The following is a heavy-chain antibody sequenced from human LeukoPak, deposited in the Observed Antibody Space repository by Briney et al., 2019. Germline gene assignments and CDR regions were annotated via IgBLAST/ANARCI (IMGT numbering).Heavy chain of an antibody. CDR2: ISWNSGRI. CDR1: GFTFDDYA. J-gene: IGHJ4*02. Sequence: GGSLRLSCAASGFTFDDYAMNWVRHAPGKGLEWVSGISWNSGRIGYADSVKGRFTISRDNAKYSLYLQMNSLRPEDTAFYYCAKSPPYCSSTSCYYFDYWGQGTLVTVSS. CDR3: AKSPPYCSSTSCYYFDY. D-gene: IGHD2-2*01. V-gene: IGHV3-9*01.